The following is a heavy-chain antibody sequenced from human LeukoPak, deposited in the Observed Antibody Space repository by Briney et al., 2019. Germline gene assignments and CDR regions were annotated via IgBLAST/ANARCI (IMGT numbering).Heavy chain of an antibody. CDR1: GFTFSNYW. Sequence: PGGSLSLSCAASGFTFSNYWMSWVRQAPGKGLEWVANIKEDGSEKYYVDSVKGRFTISRDNARNSLYLQMNSLRAEDTAVYYCAKVRNFRAPNYYYYGMDVWGQGTTVTVSS. CDR2: IKEDGSEK. J-gene: IGHJ6*02. V-gene: IGHV3-7*01. CDR3: AKVRNFRAPNYYYYGMDV. D-gene: IGHD1-14*01.